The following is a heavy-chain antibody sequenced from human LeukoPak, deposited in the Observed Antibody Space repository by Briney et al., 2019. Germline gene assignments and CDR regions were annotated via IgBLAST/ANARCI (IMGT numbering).Heavy chain of an antibody. J-gene: IGHJ3*02. D-gene: IGHD1-26*01. CDR2: IYPGDSDT. CDR1: GYSFTSYW. Sequence: GESLKISCKGSGYSFTSYWIGWVRQMPGKGLEWMGIIYPGDSDTRYSPSFQGQVTISADKSISTAYPQWSSLKASDTAMYYCARSSGSYLVDDAFDIWGQGTMVTVSS. CDR3: ARSSGSYLVDDAFDI. V-gene: IGHV5-51*01.